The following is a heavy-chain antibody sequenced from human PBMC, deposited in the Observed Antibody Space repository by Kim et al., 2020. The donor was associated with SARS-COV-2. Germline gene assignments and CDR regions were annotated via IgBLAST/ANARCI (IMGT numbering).Heavy chain of an antibody. CDR1: GFTFSSYG. CDR3: AIVENPYCSGGSCYTLDY. D-gene: IGHD2-15*01. CDR2: IWYDGSNK. J-gene: IGHJ4*02. V-gene: IGHV3-33*01. Sequence: GGSLRLSCAASGFTFSSYGMHWVRQAPGKGLEWVAVIWYDGSNKYYADSVKGRFTISRDNSKNTLYLQMNSLRAEDTAVYYCAIVENPYCSGGSCYTLDYWGQGTLVTVSS.